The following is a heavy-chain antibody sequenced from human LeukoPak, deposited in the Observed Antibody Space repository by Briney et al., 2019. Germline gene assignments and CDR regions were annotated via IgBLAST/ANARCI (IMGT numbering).Heavy chain of an antibody. J-gene: IGHJ4*02. V-gene: IGHV4-59*01. Sequence: PSETLSLTCVVSGGSISGYHWSWIRQPPGKGLEWIGYIYYSGSTNYNPSLKSRVTISVDTSKNQFSLKLSSVTAADTAVYYCARGRAAVAEYYFDYWGQGTLVTVSS. D-gene: IGHD6-19*01. CDR2: IYYSGST. CDR1: GGSISGYH. CDR3: ARGRAAVAEYYFDY.